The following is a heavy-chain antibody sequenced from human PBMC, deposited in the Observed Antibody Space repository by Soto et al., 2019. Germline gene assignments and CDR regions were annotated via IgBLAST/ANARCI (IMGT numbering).Heavy chain of an antibody. V-gene: IGHV2-5*01. CDR3: AHRPSGWYLFDY. Sequence: QITLKESGPTLVRPTQTLKLTCTFSGFSLSTSGLGVGWIRQPPGKALEWLALLYWNDDKRYSPSLKARLTITKDTSKNQVVLTMTNMDPVDTATYYCAHRPSGWYLFDYWGQGTLVTVSS. CDR2: LYWNDDK. J-gene: IGHJ4*02. CDR1: GFSLSTSGLG. D-gene: IGHD6-19*01.